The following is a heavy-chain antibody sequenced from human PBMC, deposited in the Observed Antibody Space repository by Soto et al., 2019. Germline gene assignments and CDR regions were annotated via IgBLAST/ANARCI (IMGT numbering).Heavy chain of an antibody. CDR2: TYYRSKWYN. D-gene: IGHD6-19*01. Sequence: SQTLSLTCVISGDSVSSNSAAWNWIRQSPSRGLEWLGRTYYRSKWYNDYAVSVKSRITINPDTSKNQFSLQLNSVTPEDTAVYYCARETAVAGTWTHHGMDVWGQGTTVTVSS. CDR1: GDSVSSNSAA. V-gene: IGHV6-1*01. CDR3: ARETAVAGTWTHHGMDV. J-gene: IGHJ6*02.